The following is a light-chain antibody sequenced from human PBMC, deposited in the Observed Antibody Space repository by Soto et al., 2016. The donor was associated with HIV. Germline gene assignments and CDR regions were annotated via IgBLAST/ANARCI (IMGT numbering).Light chain of an antibody. Sequence: DIQMTQSPSSLSASVGDRVTITCRASQSITSYLNWYQQKPGKAPKLLIYGASRLQSGVPSRFSGSGSGTDYTLTITSLQPEDFATYYCQQYYSTPQTFGQGPRWKSN. CDR3: QQYYSTPQT. CDR2: GAS. V-gene: IGKV1-39*01. CDR1: QSITSY. J-gene: IGKJ1*01.